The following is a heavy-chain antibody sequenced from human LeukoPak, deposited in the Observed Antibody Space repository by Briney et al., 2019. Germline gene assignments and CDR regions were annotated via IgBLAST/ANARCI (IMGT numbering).Heavy chain of an antibody. D-gene: IGHD2-15*01. CDR2: IIPIFGTA. J-gene: IGHJ6*04. Sequence: SVKVSCKASGGTFSSYAISWVRQAPGQGLEWMGGIIPIFGTANYEQKFQSRVTITADESTSTAYMELSSLRSEDTAVYYCASLQPARYCSGGSCRPFYGMDVWGKGTTVTVSS. CDR3: ASLQPARYCSGGSCRPFYGMDV. V-gene: IGHV1-69*01. CDR1: GGTFSSYA.